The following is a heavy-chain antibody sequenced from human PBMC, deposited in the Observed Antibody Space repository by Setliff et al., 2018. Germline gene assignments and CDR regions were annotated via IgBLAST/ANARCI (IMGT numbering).Heavy chain of an antibody. D-gene: IGHD6-13*01. CDR3: AAAPAGSDVFDM. J-gene: IGHJ3*02. Sequence: ASVKVSCKASGYIFTEYYVHWVRQAPGQGLEWVGGINPSGGDTIYAQMFQGRVTMTRDTSTSTVYMDMSSLRSEDTAVYYCAAAPAGSDVFDMWGQGTMVTVSS. CDR1: GYIFTEYY. CDR2: INPSGGDT. V-gene: IGHV1-46*01.